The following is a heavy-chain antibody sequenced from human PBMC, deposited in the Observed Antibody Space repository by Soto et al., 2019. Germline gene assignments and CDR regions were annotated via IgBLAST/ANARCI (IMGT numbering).Heavy chain of an antibody. CDR2: IYTSGST. D-gene: IGHD1-26*01. Sequence: QVQLQESGPGLVKPSETLSLTCTVSGDSMSKYYWSWIRQPAGKGLEWIGRIYTSGSTNYNPSLKSQVNLSIDTSNNHFSLNLKSVTAADAAVYYCARTVGAAYYFDFWGQGALVTVSS. CDR3: ARTVGAAYYFDF. V-gene: IGHV4-4*07. J-gene: IGHJ4*02. CDR1: GDSMSKYY.